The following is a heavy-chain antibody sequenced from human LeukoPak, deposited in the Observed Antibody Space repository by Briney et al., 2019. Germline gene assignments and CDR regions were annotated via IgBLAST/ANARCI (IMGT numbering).Heavy chain of an antibody. CDR1: GYTFTNHA. V-gene: IGHV1-3*04. CDR3: ARGLRDYVDY. J-gene: IGHJ4*02. D-gene: IGHD3-16*01. CDR2: INTADGNT. Sequence: ASVKVSCKASGYTFTNHAMHWVRQAPGQGLEWMGWINTADGNTKYSQKFQGRVTMTRDTSTSTVYMELSSLRSEDTAVYYCARGLRDYVDYWGQGTLVTVSS.